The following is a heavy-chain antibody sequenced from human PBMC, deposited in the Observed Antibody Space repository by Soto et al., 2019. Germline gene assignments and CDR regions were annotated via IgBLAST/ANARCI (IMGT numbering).Heavy chain of an antibody. CDR3: ARGQGKWLRILYYFDY. D-gene: IGHD5-12*01. CDR2: IYYSGST. V-gene: IGHV4-30-4*01. Sequence: PSETLSLTCSVPGGSISSGYYYWSWIRQPPGKGLEWIGNIYYSGSTNYNPSLKSRVTISVDTSKNQFSLKLSSVTAADTAVYYCARGQGKWLRILYYFDYWGQGTLVTVS. J-gene: IGHJ4*02. CDR1: GGSISSGYYY.